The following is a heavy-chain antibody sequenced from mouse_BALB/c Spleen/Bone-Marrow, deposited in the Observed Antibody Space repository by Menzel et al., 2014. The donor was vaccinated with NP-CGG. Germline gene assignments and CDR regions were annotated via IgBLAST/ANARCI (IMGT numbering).Heavy chain of an antibody. D-gene: IGHD4-1*01. CDR1: GFTFSSFG. Sequence: DVKVEESGGGLVQPGGSRKLSCAASGFTFSSFGMHWVRQAPEKGMVWVAYISSGSSTLFYADTVKGRFTVSRVNPKNTLFLQMTSLRTEDTAMYYCTRGGNWDDFDYWCQGTTLTVSS. CDR3: TRGGNWDDFDY. J-gene: IGHJ2*01. V-gene: IGHV5-17*02. CDR2: ISSGSSTL.